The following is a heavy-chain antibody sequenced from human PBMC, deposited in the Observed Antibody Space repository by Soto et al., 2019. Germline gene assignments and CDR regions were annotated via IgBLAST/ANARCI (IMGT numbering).Heavy chain of an antibody. CDR1: GFTFSSYG. CDR2: IWYDGSNK. V-gene: IGHV3-33*01. Sequence: QMQLVESGGGVVQPGRSLRLSCAASGFTFSSYGMHWVRQAPGKGLEWVAVIWYDGSNKYYADSVKGRFTISRDNSKNTLYLQMNSLRAEDTAVYYCAREVANAPFNYYYGMDVWGQGTTVTVSS. CDR3: AREVANAPFNYYYGMDV. D-gene: IGHD5-12*01. J-gene: IGHJ6*02.